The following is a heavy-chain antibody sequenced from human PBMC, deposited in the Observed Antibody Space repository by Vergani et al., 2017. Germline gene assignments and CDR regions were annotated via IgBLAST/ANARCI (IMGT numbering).Heavy chain of an antibody. V-gene: IGHV1-3*01. CDR1: GYTFSTYA. J-gene: IGHJ4*02. Sequence: QVQLVQSGAEVMQPGASVKVSCKASGYTFSTYAMHWVRQAPGQRVEWMWWINGGNGNTKYSQQFQGRVAITGDTAASTAYMELSSLRSEDTAVYYCARYSSSWEGYYYDYWGQGGLVTGSS. D-gene: IGHD6-13*01. CDR2: INGGNGNT. CDR3: ARYSSSWEGYYYDY.